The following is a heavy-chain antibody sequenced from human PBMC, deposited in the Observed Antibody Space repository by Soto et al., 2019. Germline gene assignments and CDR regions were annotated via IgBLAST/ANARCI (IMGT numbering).Heavy chain of an antibody. Sequence: SLTSSVAGGSVSSGNYYRSWIRQPPGEGLEWIGYFYYTGSINYNPSLKSRVTISIDASKNQFSLRLSSVTAADTAVYYCARSMLYSDGSNYSPFDYWGQGTLVTVSS. CDR2: FYYTGSI. V-gene: IGHV4-61*01. D-gene: IGHD3-22*01. CDR1: GGSVSSGNYY. J-gene: IGHJ4*02. CDR3: ARSMLYSDGSNYSPFDY.